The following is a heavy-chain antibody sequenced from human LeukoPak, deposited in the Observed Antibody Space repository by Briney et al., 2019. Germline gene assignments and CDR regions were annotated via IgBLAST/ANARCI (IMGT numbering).Heavy chain of an antibody. D-gene: IGHD2-15*01. J-gene: IGHJ6*03. CDR1: GNSISSGDNY. CDR2: IHYSGST. CDR3: ARGYCSGGSCYSYYYYNYMDV. Sequence: SETLSLTCTVSGNSISSGDNYWGWIRQPPGKGLEWIGSIHYSGSTNYNPSLKSRVTISVDTSKNQFSLKLSSVTAAGTAVYYCARGYCSGGSCYSYYYYNYMDVWGKGTTVTVSS. V-gene: IGHV4-39*07.